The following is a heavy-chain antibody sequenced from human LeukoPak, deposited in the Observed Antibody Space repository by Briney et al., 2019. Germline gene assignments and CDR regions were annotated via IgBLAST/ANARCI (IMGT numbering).Heavy chain of an antibody. CDR3: ARVKSEAYGGNPTGYFDY. Sequence: ASVKVSCKASGYTFTNYGISWVRQAPGQGLEWMGIINPSGGSTSYAQKFQGRVTMTRDTSTSTVYMELSSLRSEDTAVYYCARVKSEAYGGNPTGYFDYWGQGTLVTVSS. D-gene: IGHD4-23*01. V-gene: IGHV1-46*01. CDR1: GYTFTNYG. J-gene: IGHJ4*02. CDR2: INPSGGST.